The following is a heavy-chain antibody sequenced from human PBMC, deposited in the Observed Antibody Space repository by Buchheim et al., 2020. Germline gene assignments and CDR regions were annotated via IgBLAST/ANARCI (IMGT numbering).Heavy chain of an antibody. CDR3: AIYLYSSSSVSNNWFDP. CDR1: GGSFSGYY. J-gene: IGHJ5*02. CDR2: INHSGST. Sequence: QVQLQQWGAGLLKPSEPLSLTCAVYGGSFSGYYWSWIRQPPGKGLEWIGEINHSGSTNYNPSLKSRVTISVDTSKNQFSLKLSSVTAADTAVYYCAIYLYSSSSVSNNWFDPWGQGTL. D-gene: IGHD6-6*01. V-gene: IGHV4-34*01.